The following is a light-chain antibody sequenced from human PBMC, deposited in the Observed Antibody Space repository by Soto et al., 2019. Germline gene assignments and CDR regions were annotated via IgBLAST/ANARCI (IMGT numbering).Light chain of an antibody. J-gene: IGKJ5*01. CDR2: AAS. CDR1: QSISSW. CDR3: QQRSNWIT. V-gene: IGKV1-5*01. Sequence: IQMTQSPSTLSASVEDRVTITCRASQSISSWLAWYQQKPGKAPKLLIYAASSLQSGVPSRFSGSGSGTDFTLTISSLEPEDFAVYYCQQRSNWITFGQGTRLEIK.